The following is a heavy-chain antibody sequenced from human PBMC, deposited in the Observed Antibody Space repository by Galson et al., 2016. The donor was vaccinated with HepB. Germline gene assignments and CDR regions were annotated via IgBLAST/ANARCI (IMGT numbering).Heavy chain of an antibody. D-gene: IGHD2-15*01. V-gene: IGHV3-33*06. CDR2: IWHDGSNK. J-gene: IGHJ6*02. CDR3: AKLEGGLTYYGMDV. CDR1: GFTFSRQG. Sequence: SLRLSCAASGFTFSRQGMHWVRQAPGKGLEWVAVIWHDGSNKYYADSVKGRFTISKDNSKNTLYLQMNSLRAEDTAVYYCAKLEGGLTYYGMDVWGHGTTVTVSS.